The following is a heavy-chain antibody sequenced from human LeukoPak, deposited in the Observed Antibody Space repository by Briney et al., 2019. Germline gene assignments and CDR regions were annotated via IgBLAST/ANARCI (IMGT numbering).Heavy chain of an antibody. CDR3: ARLSRDFYYFDC. CDR1: GYRFTEFW. J-gene: IGHJ4*02. Sequence: GESLKISCKASGYRFTEFWIAWVRRTPGKGLEWMGIIYPGDSDTRYSPSFQGQVTISADKSISTAYLQWSSLKASDTAMYYCARLSRDFYYFDCWGQGTLVTVSS. CDR2: IYPGDSDT. V-gene: IGHV5-51*01. D-gene: IGHD2-2*01.